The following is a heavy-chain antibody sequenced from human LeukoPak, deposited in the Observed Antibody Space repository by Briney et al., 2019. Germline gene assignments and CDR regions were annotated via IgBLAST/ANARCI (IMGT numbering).Heavy chain of an antibody. V-gene: IGHV3-21*04. CDR3: ARDAGYCSSTSCYVRFYYYYMDV. D-gene: IGHD2-2*03. CDR2: ISSSSSYI. J-gene: IGHJ6*03. Sequence: PGGSLRLSCAASGFTFSSYSMNWVRQAPGKGLEWVSSISSSSSYIYYADSVKGRFTISRDNAKNSLYLQMNSLRAEDTAVYYCARDAGYCSSTSCYVRFYYYYMDVWGKGTTVTISS. CDR1: GFTFSSYS.